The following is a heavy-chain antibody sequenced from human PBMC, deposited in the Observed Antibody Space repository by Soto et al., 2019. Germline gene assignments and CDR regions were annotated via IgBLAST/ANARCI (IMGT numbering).Heavy chain of an antibody. Sequence: QVQLVQSGAEVKKPGSSVKVSCKASGGTFSSYAISWVRQAPGQGLEWMGGIIPIFGTANYAQKFRGRVTITADKSTSTAYMELSSLRSEDTAVYYCARSRYCSSTSCYTRWYFDLWGRGTLVTVSS. CDR2: IIPIFGTA. V-gene: IGHV1-69*06. J-gene: IGHJ2*01. D-gene: IGHD2-2*02. CDR1: GGTFSSYA. CDR3: ARSRYCSSTSCYTRWYFDL.